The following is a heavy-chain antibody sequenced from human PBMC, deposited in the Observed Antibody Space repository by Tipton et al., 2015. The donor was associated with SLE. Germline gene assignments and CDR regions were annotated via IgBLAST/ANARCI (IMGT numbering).Heavy chain of an antibody. CDR3: AKAPIAIRPDRDDY. CDR2: ISGSDGST. Sequence: SLRLSCAASGFTFSTYAMSWVRQAPGKGLEWVSGISGSDGSTYYADSVKGRFTISRDNSKNTLYLQMNSLRAEDTAVYYCAKAPIAIRPDRDDYWGQGTLVTVSS. D-gene: IGHD6-6*01. CDR1: GFTFSTYA. V-gene: IGHV3-23*01. J-gene: IGHJ4*02.